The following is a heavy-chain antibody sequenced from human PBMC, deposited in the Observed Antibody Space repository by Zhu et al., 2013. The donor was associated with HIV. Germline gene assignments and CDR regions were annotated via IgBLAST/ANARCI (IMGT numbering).Heavy chain of an antibody. CDR3: ARASNYYDSSAFSAFDI. CDR1: GYSFTNYN. CDR2: ISPRSGTT. Sequence: QVQLVQSGAEVKKPGASVKVSCRASGYSFTNYNMHWVRQAPGQGLEWMGLISPRSGTTTYAQKFQGRVTMTRDTSTTTVYMELSSLTSDDTAVYYCARASNYYDSSAFSAFDIWGQGTMVTVSS. V-gene: IGHV1-46*03. D-gene: IGHD3-22*01. J-gene: IGHJ3*02.